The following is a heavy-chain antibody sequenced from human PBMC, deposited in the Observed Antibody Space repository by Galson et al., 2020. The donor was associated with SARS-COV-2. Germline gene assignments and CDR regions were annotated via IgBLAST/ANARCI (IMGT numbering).Heavy chain of an antibody. Sequence: SQTLSLTCSVSGDSITRRSSYWGWIRQPPGGGPEWIVSMYYTGITYYNPSLKSRVTISGDTSRNQFSLKMRSVTAADTAVYYCRRLGSGSYGGRVCDGWGRGTLVIVSS. CDR1: GDSITRRSSY. D-gene: IGHD6-19*01. J-gene: IGHJ4*02. CDR2: MYYTGIT. CDR3: RRLGSGSYGGRVCDG. V-gene: IGHV4-39*01.